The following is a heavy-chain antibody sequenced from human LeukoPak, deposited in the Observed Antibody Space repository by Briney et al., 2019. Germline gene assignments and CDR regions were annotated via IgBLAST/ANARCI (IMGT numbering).Heavy chain of an antibody. CDR3: AKRSGGPSPFDY. V-gene: IGHV3-23*01. J-gene: IGHJ4*02. D-gene: IGHD3-3*01. Sequence: GGSLTLSCAASGFTFSSYAMSWVRQAPGKGLEWVSAISGSGGSTYYADSVKGRFTISRDNSKNTLYLQMNSLRADDTAVYYCAKRSGGPSPFDYWGQGALVTVSS. CDR2: ISGSGGST. CDR1: GFTFSSYA.